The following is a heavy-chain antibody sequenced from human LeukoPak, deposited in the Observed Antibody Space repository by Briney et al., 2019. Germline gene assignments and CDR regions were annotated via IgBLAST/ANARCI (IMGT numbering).Heavy chain of an antibody. CDR3: ARGFSAYYYDSSGYYCDY. CDR2: IYYSGST. CDR1: GGSISSYY. V-gene: IGHV4-59*01. J-gene: IGHJ4*02. Sequence: PSETLSLTCTVSGGSISSYYWSWVRQPPGKGLEWVGYIYYSGSTNYNPSLESRVTISADTSKNQFSLKLSSVTAADTAVYYCARGFSAYYYDSSGYYCDYWGQGTLVTVSS. D-gene: IGHD3-22*01.